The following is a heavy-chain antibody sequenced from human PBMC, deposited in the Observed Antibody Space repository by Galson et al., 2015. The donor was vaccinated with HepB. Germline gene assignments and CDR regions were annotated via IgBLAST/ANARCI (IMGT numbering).Heavy chain of an antibody. J-gene: IGHJ5*02. CDR2: ISGSGGST. D-gene: IGHD3-3*01. V-gene: IGHV3-23*01. CDR1: GFTFSSYA. Sequence: SLRLSCAASGFTFSSYAMSWVRQAPGKGLEWVSAISGSGGSTYYADSVKGRFTISRDNSKNTLYLQMNSLRAEDTAVYYCAKGRYYDFWSGYKTNNWFDPWGQGTLVTVSS. CDR3: AKGRYYDFWSGYKTNNWFDP.